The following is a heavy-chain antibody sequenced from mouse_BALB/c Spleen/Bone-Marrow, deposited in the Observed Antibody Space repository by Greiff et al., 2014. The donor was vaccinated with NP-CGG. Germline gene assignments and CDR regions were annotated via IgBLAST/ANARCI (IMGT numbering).Heavy chain of an antibody. CDR2: ISDGSTYN. J-gene: IGHJ4*01. D-gene: IGHD2-14*01. V-gene: IGHV5-4*02. CDR3: ARDRGVQGYAMDY. Sequence: EVKVVESGGGLVKPGGSLKLSCAASGFTLSDYYMYWVRQTPEKRLEWVATISDGSTYNYYPDSVKGRFTISRDNAKNNLYLQMSSLKSEDTALYYCARDRGVQGYAMDYWGQGTSVTVSS. CDR1: GFTLSDYY.